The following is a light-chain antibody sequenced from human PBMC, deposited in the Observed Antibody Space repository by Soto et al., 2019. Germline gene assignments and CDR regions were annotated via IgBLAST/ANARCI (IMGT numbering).Light chain of an antibody. V-gene: IGKV3-20*01. CDR2: GAS. J-gene: IGKJ1*01. Sequence: EIVLTQSPGTLALSPGEGATLSCRASQSVSKYLACYQQKPGQAPRLLIYGASSRATGITDSFSGSGSGTDFTLTISRLEPGDFAVYYCQQYGGSPQTFGQGTKVEIK. CDR1: QSVSKY. CDR3: QQYGGSPQT.